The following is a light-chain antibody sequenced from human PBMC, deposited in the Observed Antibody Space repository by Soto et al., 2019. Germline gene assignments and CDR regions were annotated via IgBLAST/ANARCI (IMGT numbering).Light chain of an antibody. CDR3: QDYYSSWT. CDR2: WAS. CDR1: QNNKNY. J-gene: IGKJ1*01. Sequence: DIVMTQSPDSLAVSLGERATINCKSSQNNKNYLAWYQQKTGQPPKLLIDWASTRASGVPDRFSGSGSATDFTLTISSLQAEDVGIYYCQDYYSSWTFGQGTKVEIK. V-gene: IGKV4-1*01.